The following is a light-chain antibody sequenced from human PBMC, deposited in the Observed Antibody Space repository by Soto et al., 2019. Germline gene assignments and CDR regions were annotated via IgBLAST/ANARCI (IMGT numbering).Light chain of an antibody. CDR2: KAS. V-gene: IGKV1-5*03. J-gene: IGKJ2*01. CDR1: QGRGRW. CDR3: QQYTTNPYT. Sequence: DIQMTQSPSTRSASVGDPVTIACRASQGRGRWLAWYQQKPGNAPRPLIYKASRLQRGVPTRFSGFGYWTEFNLTISSLQPEDFSTYYGQQYTTNPYTCARETKLEIK.